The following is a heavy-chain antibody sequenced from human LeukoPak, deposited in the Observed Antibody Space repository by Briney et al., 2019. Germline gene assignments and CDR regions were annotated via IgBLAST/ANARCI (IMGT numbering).Heavy chain of an antibody. Sequence: GGSLRLSCVASGFTFNSYGMSWVRQAPGKGLEWVSTISGRGGDTNFADSVKGRFTISRDNSKNTLFLQMNSLRAEDTAVYYCARRRIPRAFDIWGQGTMVTVSS. J-gene: IGHJ3*02. CDR2: ISGRGGDT. V-gene: IGHV3-23*01. CDR1: GFTFNSYG. CDR3: ARRRIPRAFDI.